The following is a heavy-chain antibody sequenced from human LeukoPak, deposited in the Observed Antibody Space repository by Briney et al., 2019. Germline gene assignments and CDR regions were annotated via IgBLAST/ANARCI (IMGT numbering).Heavy chain of an antibody. CDR2: IKPNSGDA. CDR3: ARSYSSSWYYFDY. J-gene: IGHJ4*02. V-gene: IGHV1-2*02. CDR1: GYSFADYY. D-gene: IGHD6-13*01. Sequence: ASVKVSCKASGYSFADYYMHWVRQAPGQGLEWMGWIKPNSGDARSAQKFQGRVIMTRDTSTGTAYMELSSLRYDDTAVYYCARSYSSSWYYFDYWGQGTLVTVSS.